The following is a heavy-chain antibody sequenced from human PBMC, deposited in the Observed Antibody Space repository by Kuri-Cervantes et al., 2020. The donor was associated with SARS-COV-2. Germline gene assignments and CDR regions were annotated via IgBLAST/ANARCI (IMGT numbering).Heavy chain of an antibody. CDR2: GST. J-gene: IGHJ5*02. V-gene: IGHV4-34*01. D-gene: IGHD4-17*01. Sequence: SQTLSLTCDVYGGSFSGSFWSWIRHSGSTNYTPSLKSRVTISVDTSQNHFSLKLNSVTAADAAVYYCARDKVTTVITGWFDPWGQGTLVTVSS. CDR3: ARDKVTTVITGWFDP. CDR1: GGSFSGSF.